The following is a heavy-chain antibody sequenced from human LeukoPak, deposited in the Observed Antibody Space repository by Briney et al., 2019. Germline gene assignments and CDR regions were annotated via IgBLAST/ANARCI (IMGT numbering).Heavy chain of an antibody. CDR3: AKVGTVYFPLDF. Sequence: GGSLRLSCAASGFTFDDYTMHWVRHAPGKGLEWVSLISWDGGSTYYADSVKGRFTISRDNSKNTLYLQMNSLRAGDTAVYYCAKVGTVYFPLDFWGQGTLVTVSS. CDR1: GFTFDDYT. J-gene: IGHJ4*02. D-gene: IGHD2/OR15-2a*01. V-gene: IGHV3-43*01. CDR2: ISWDGGST.